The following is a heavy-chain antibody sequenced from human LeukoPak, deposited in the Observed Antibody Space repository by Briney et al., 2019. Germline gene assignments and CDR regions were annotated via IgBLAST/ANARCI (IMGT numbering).Heavy chain of an antibody. CDR2: IYHSGST. CDR3: ARDQKGYGYSLSDAFDI. CDR1: GYSISSGYY. V-gene: IGHV4-38-2*02. J-gene: IGHJ3*02. D-gene: IGHD5-18*01. Sequence: PSETLSLTCTVSGYSISSGYYWGWIRQPPGKGLEWIGSIYHSGSTYYNPSLKSRVTISVDTSKNQFSLKLSSVTAADTAVYYCARDQKGYGYSLSDAFDIWGQGTMVTVSS.